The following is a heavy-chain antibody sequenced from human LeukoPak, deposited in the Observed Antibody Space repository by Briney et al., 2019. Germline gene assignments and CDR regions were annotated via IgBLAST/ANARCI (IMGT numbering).Heavy chain of an antibody. Sequence: GGSLRLSCAASGFTFSSYAMHWVRQAPGKGLEWVAVISYDGSNKYYADSVKGRFTISRDNSKNTLYLQMNSLRAEDTAVYYCARDGHKFGFYYYYMDVWGKGTTVTVSS. D-gene: IGHD3-16*01. CDR3: ARDGHKFGFYYYYMDV. CDR1: GFTFSSYA. V-gene: IGHV3-30*04. J-gene: IGHJ6*03. CDR2: ISYDGSNK.